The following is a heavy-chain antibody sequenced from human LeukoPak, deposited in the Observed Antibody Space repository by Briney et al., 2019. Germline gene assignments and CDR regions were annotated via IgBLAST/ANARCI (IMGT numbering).Heavy chain of an antibody. Sequence: ASETLSLTCTVSGGSISSYYWSWIRQPAGKGLEWIGRIYTSGSTNYNPSLKSRVTMSVDTSKNQFSLKLSSVTAADTAVYHCARQYCSGGSCYYDYWGQGTLVTVSS. CDR1: GGSISSYY. D-gene: IGHD2-15*01. CDR3: ARQYCSGGSCYYDY. CDR2: IYTSGST. V-gene: IGHV4-4*07. J-gene: IGHJ4*02.